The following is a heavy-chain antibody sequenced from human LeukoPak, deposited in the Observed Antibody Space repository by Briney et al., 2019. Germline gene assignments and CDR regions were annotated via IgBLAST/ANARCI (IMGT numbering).Heavy chain of an antibody. D-gene: IGHD3-10*01. V-gene: IGHV4-59*01. CDR2: IYYSGST. CDR3: ARLATDGSGSYYPDY. Sequence: SETLSLTCTVSGGSISSYYWSWIRQPPGKGLEWIGYIYYSGSTNYNPSLKSRVTISVDTSKNQFSLKLSSVTAADTAVYYCARLATDGSGSYYPDYWGQGTLVTVSS. J-gene: IGHJ4*02. CDR1: GGSISSYY.